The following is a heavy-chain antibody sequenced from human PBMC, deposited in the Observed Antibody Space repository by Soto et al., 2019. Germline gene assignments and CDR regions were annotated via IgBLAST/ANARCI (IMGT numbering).Heavy chain of an antibody. CDR1: GYTFNTDY. D-gene: IGHD2-21*02. CDR3: AFGRRTASSWLDP. J-gene: IGHJ5*02. CDR2: INPSGGPT. Sequence: QEQLVQSGTEVKKPGDSVRVSCKAFGYTFNTDYVHWVRQAPGQGLEWMGIINPSGGPTSYAQKFQGRVTMTSDTSTSTVYMELSSLTSEDTAVYYCAFGRRTASSWLDPWGQGTLVSVST. V-gene: IGHV1-46*02.